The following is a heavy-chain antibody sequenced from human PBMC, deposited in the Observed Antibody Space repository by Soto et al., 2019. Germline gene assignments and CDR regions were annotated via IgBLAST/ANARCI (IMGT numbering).Heavy chain of an antibody. J-gene: IGHJ2*01. CDR1: GFTFTSYA. D-gene: IGHD4-17*01. V-gene: IGHV3-23*01. CDR3: AKAGGDYPSSYFDL. CDR2: ISGSGGGT. Sequence: EVQLLESGGGLVQPGGSLSLSCAASGFTFTSYAMNWVRQAPGKGLEWVSGISGSGGGTYYADSVKGRLTISRDNSKNTLYLQMNSLRAEDTAVYYCAKAGGDYPSSYFDLWGRGTLVTVSS.